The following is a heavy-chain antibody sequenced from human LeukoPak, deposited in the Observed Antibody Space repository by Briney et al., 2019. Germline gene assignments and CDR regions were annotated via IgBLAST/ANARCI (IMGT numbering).Heavy chain of an antibody. CDR3: AREVGAGCSGGSCPLYYYYGMDV. CDR1: GYTFTKYG. V-gene: IGHV1-18*01. CDR2: ISAGNGNT. J-gene: IGHJ6*02. Sequence: ASVKVSCKASGYTFTKYGIIWARLAPGQGLEWMGWISAGNGNTNYAQKLQGRVTMTTDTSTSTAYMELRSLRSDDTAVYYCAREVGAGCSGGSCPLYYYYGMDVWGQGTTVTVSS. D-gene: IGHD2-15*01.